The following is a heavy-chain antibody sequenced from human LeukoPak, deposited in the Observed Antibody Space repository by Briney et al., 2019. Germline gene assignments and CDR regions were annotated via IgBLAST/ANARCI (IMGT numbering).Heavy chain of an antibody. J-gene: IGHJ4*02. Sequence: SETLSLTCTVSVGSISSYYWSWIRQPAGKGLEWIGRIYTSGSTNYNPSLKSRVTMSVDTSKNQFSLKLSSVTAADTAVYYCARDRYYYESSGYYRYWDYWGQGTLVTVSS. CDR3: ARDRYYYESSGYYRYWDY. V-gene: IGHV4-4*07. CDR2: IYTSGST. CDR1: VGSISSYY. D-gene: IGHD3-22*01.